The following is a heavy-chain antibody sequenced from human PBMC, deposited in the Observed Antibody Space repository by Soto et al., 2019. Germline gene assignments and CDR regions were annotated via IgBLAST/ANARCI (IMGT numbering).Heavy chain of an antibody. Sequence: QVQLVQSGAEVKKPGSSVKVSCKASGGTFSSYAISWVRQAPGQGLEWMGGIIPIFGTANYAQKFQGRVTIPSEESARTAVMELSSLRSEDTAVYYCAREGIGSGSFYRWCQGSLVTVSS. CDR3: AREGIGSGSFYR. D-gene: IGHD6-25*01. CDR1: GGTFSSYA. CDR2: IIPIFGTA. J-gene: IGHJ5*02. V-gene: IGHV1-69*05.